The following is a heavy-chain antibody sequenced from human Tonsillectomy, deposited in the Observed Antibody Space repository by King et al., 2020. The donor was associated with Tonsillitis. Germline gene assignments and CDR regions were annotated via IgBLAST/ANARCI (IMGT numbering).Heavy chain of an antibody. J-gene: IGHJ3*02. CDR1: GFTFSTYA. CDR2: ISYDGTNK. D-gene: IGHD2-2*02. CDR3: ARDRDCSSTSCYNAFDI. V-gene: IGHV3-30*04. Sequence: VQLVESGGGVVQPGRSLRLSCAASGFTFSTYAMHWVRQAPGKGLEWVAVISYDGTNKYYADSVKGRFTISRDNSKNTLYLQMNSLRAEDTAVYYCARDRDCSSTSCYNAFDIWGQGRMVTVSS.